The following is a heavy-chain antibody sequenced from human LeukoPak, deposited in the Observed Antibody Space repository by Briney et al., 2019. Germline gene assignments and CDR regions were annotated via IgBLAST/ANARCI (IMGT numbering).Heavy chain of an antibody. CDR3: ARYSSSDAFDI. Sequence: PGGSLRLSCAASGFTFSSYEMNWVRQAPGKGLEWISYISSSGSTIYYADSVKGRFTISRDNAKNSLYLQMNSLRAEDTAVYYCARYSSSDAFDIWGQGTMVTVSS. CDR1: GFTFSSYE. V-gene: IGHV3-48*03. CDR2: ISSSGSTI. J-gene: IGHJ3*02. D-gene: IGHD6-6*01.